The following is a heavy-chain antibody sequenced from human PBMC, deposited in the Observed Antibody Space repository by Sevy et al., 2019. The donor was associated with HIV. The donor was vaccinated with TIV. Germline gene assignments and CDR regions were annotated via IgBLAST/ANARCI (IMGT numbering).Heavy chain of an antibody. J-gene: IGHJ4*01. D-gene: IGHD2-2*01. Sequence: ASVKVSCKASGYIFTDHYIHWVRQAPGQGLEWMGWINPKIGGTNYAQQFQGRVTMTSDTSISTAFMELNSLTSDDTVVYFCAKSSQKTFLFTDYWGQGALVTVSS. V-gene: IGHV1-2*02. CDR3: AKSSQKTFLFTDY. CDR2: INPKIGGT. CDR1: GYIFTDHY.